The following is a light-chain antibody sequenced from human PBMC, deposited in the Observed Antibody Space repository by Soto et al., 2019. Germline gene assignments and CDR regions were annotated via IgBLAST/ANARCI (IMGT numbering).Light chain of an antibody. V-gene: IGKV3-20*01. CDR2: GAS. Sequence: EIVLTQSPGTLSLSPGERATLSCRASQSVSSSYLDWYQQKPAQAPRLLIYGASSRATGIPDRFSGSGSGTDFTLTISRLEPEDFAVYYCQQYGSSPPYTFGQGTKLEIK. CDR1: QSVSSSY. CDR3: QQYGSSPPYT. J-gene: IGKJ2*01.